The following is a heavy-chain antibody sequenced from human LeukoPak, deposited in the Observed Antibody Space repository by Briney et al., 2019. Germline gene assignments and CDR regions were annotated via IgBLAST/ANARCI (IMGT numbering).Heavy chain of an antibody. CDR3: ARGSSSSSWPNFDY. J-gene: IGHJ4*02. V-gene: IGHV3-48*01. CDR1: GFTFSSYS. CDR2: ISSSSSTI. D-gene: IGHD6-13*01. Sequence: GGSLRLSCAASGFTFSSYSMNWVRQAPGKGLEWVSYISSSSSTIYYAGSVKGRFTISRDNAKNSLYLQMNSLRAEDTAVYYCARGSSSSSWPNFDYWGQGTLVTVSS.